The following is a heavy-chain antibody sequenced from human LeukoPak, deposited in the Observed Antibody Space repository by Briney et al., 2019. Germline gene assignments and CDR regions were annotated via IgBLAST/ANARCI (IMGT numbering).Heavy chain of an antibody. V-gene: IGHV4-39*01. CDR1: ADSLSSDGHY. Sequence: SETLSLTCTVSADSLSSDGHYWVWLRQPPGKGLEWIGSIYYSGSTYYNPSLKSRVTISVDTSKNQFSLKLSSVTAADTAVYFCARQSYSGSCPFHYWGQGTLVTVSS. D-gene: IGHD1-26*01. CDR2: IYYSGST. CDR3: ARQSYSGSCPFHY. J-gene: IGHJ4*02.